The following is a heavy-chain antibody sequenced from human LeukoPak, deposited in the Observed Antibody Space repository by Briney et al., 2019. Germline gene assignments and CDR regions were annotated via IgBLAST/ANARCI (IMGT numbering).Heavy chain of an antibody. CDR3: ARGRGFLDWLGFDY. V-gene: IGHV1-69*13. CDR1: GGTFSSYA. J-gene: IGHJ4*02. D-gene: IGHD3/OR15-3a*01. CDR2: IIPIFGTA. Sequence: ASVKVSCKASGGTFSSYAISWVRQAPGQGLEWMGGIIPIFGTANYAQKFQGRVTITADESTSTAYMELSSLRSEDTAVYYCARGRGFLDWLGFDYWGQGTLVTVSS.